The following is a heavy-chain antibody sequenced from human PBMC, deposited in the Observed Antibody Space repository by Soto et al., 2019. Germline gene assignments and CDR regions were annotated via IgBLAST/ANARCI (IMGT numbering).Heavy chain of an antibody. D-gene: IGHD3-22*01. CDR1: GGSISSSNW. CDR2: IYHSGST. Sequence: QVQLQESGPGLVKPSGTLSLTCAVSGGSISSSNWWSWVRQPPGKGLEWIGEIYHSGSTNYNPSLKSRVTISVDKSKNQFSLKLSSVTASDTAVYYCASTYYYDSSGYYSLGDWGQGTLVTVSS. V-gene: IGHV4-4*02. CDR3: ASTYYYDSSGYYSLGD. J-gene: IGHJ4*02.